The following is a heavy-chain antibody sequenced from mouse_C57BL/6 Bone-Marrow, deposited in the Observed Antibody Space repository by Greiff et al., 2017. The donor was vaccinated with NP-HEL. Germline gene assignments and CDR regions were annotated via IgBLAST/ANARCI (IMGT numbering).Heavy chain of an antibody. J-gene: IGHJ3*01. D-gene: IGHD3-2*02. Sequence: EVQLVESGGDLVKPGGSLKLSCAASGFTFSSYGMSWVRQTPDKRLEWVATISSGGSYTYYPDSVKGRFTTSRDNAKNTLYLQMSSLKSEDTAMYYCARQLRLRGVWFAYWGQGTLVTVSA. CDR1: GFTFSSYG. CDR2: ISSGGSYT. V-gene: IGHV5-6*01. CDR3: ARQLRLRGVWFAY.